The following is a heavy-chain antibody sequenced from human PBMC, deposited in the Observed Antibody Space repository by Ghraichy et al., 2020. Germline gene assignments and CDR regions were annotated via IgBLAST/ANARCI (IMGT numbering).Heavy chain of an antibody. Sequence: GESLNISCAASGFTVSSNYMTWVRQAPGKGLEWVSIIYSGGSTDYADSVKGRFTISRDISKNTVYLQMDSLRAEDTAIYYCARVQLSSAFKRLDYWGQGTLVTVSS. D-gene: IGHD3-22*01. CDR1: GFTVSSNY. CDR2: IYSGGST. CDR3: ARVQLSSAFKRLDY. V-gene: IGHV3-53*01. J-gene: IGHJ4*02.